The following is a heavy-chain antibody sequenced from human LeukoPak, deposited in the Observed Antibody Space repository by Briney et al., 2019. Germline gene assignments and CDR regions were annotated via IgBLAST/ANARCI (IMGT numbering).Heavy chain of an antibody. V-gene: IGHV3-64D*06. CDR1: GFALSIYA. D-gene: IGHD6-13*01. CDR2: VCNDGRTT. Sequence: GGSLRLSCLATGFALSIYAMHWVSQAPGKGVERVSTVCNDGRTTYYADSVKGEFTISRDTPKNTLHLQMSSLRGDDTAVYYWLKRSQGPIWQQLVPDQGGQGTQVTVSS. J-gene: IGHJ4*02. CDR3: LKRSQGPIWQQLVPDQ.